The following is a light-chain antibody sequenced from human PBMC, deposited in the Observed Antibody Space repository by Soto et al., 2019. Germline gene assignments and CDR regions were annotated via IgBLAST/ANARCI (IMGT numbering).Light chain of an antibody. CDR3: QQYVDLPPT. Sequence: DIQMTQSPSTLSASVGDRVTITCRASQTIDSWLAWYQQKPGKAPKLLIYDASKLETGVPSRFSGSGSGTDFTFTISSLQPEDIATYYCQQYVDLPPTFGGGTKVDI. J-gene: IGKJ4*01. CDR1: QTIDSW. CDR2: DAS. V-gene: IGKV1-33*01.